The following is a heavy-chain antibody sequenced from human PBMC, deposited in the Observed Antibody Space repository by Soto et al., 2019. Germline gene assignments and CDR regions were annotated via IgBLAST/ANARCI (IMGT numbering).Heavy chain of an antibody. CDR3: ARLIGTREYSSSSSYYYYGMDV. Sequence: GESLKISCKGYGYSFTSYWIGWVRQMPGKGLEWMGMIYPGDSDTRYSPSFQGQVTISADKSISTAYLQWRSLKASDTAMYYCARLIGTREYSSSSSYYYYGMDVWGQGTTVTVSS. CDR2: IYPGDSDT. V-gene: IGHV5-51*01. CDR1: GYSFTSYW. J-gene: IGHJ6*02. D-gene: IGHD6-6*01.